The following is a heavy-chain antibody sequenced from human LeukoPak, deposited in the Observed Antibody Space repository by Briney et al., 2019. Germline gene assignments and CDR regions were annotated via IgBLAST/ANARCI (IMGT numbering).Heavy chain of an antibody. CDR2: IYTSGST. J-gene: IGHJ4*02. D-gene: IGHD3-22*01. V-gene: IGHV4-61*02. CDR1: GGSFSSGSYY. CDR3: ARGWYDSSGYYWYFDY. Sequence: SETLSLTCTVSGGSFSSGSYYWSWIRQPAGKGLEWIGRIYTSGSTNYNPSLKSRVTMSVDTSKNQFSLKLSSVTAADTAVYYCARGWYDSSGYYWYFDYWGQGTLVTVSS.